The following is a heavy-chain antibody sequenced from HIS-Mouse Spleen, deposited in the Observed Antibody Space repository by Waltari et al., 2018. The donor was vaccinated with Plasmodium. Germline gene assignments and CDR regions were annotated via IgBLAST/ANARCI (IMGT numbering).Heavy chain of an antibody. V-gene: IGHV3-13*01. Sequence: EVQLVESGGGLVQPGGSLRLSCAASGFTFSSYDMHWVRQATGKGGGGFAAIGTAGDTYYPGSVKGRLTISRENAKNSLYLQMNSLRAGDTAVYYCARGRWNHAFDIWGQGTMVTVSS. D-gene: IGHD1-1*01. J-gene: IGHJ3*02. CDR2: IGTAGDT. CDR1: GFTFSSYD. CDR3: ARGRWNHAFDI.